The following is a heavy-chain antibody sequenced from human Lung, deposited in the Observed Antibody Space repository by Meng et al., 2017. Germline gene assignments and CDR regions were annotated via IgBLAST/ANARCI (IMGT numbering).Heavy chain of an antibody. J-gene: IGHJ4*02. V-gene: IGHV1-2*06. D-gene: IGHD2-15*01. Sequence: QVQLVQSGAKVKKPGASVKVSCKASGYTFTGSYMHWVRQAPGQGLEWMGRVNPNNGGTNYAQKFQGRVTMTRDTSISTAYLELSRLTSDDTAVYYCASYCRGTSCATYWGQGSLVTVSS. CDR1: GYTFTGSY. CDR2: VNPNNGGT. CDR3: ASYCRGTSCATY.